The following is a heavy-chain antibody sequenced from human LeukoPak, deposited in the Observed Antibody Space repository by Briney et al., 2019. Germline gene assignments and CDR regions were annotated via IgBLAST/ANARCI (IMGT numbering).Heavy chain of an antibody. D-gene: IGHD5-12*01. V-gene: IGHV1-18*01. Sequence: GASVKDSCKASGYTLTSYGICWVRQAPGQGLEWMGWISAYNGNTNDAQNLQGRVTMTTDTSTSTAYKELRSLRSDDTAVYYCARDEKWLRGVDAFDFWGQGTMVTVSS. J-gene: IGHJ3*01. CDR1: GYTLTSYG. CDR3: ARDEKWLRGVDAFDF. CDR2: ISAYNGNT.